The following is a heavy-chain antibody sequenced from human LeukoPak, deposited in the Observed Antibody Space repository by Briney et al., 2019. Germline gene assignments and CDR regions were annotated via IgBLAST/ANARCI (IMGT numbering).Heavy chain of an antibody. CDR3: TKMSSIVVVPAAIPFPS. J-gene: IGHJ4*02. V-gene: IGHV3-23*01. CDR2: ISGSAIGT. D-gene: IGHD2-2*01. CDR1: GFAFSGYA. Sequence: GGSLRLSCVASGFAFSGYAMSWVRQAPGKGLEWVSSISGSAIGTYYSDSVKSQFTISRDNSKNTLYLQMNSLRAEDTAIYFCTKMSSIVVVPAAIPFPSGGQETRAPVPS.